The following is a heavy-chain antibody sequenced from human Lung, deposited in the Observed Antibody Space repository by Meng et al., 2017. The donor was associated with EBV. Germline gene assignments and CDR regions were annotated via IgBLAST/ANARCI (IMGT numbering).Heavy chain of an antibody. V-gene: IGHV4-31*03. D-gene: IGHD3-22*01. CDR2: IYYSGST. CDR3: ARVYYYDSSGYSH. J-gene: IGHJ4*02. Sequence: PLPESGPRLVKPSQTLSLTCTFSCGSISSGGYYWSLIRQHPGKGLEWIGYIYYSGSTYYNPSLKSRVTISVDTSKNQFSLKLSSVTAADTAVYYCARVYYYDSSGYSHWGQGTLVTVSS. CDR1: CGSISSGGYY.